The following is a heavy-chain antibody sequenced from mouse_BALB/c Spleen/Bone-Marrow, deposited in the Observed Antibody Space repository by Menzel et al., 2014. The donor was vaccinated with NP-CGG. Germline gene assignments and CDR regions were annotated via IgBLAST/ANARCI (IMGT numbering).Heavy chain of an antibody. CDR1: GYTFTSYW. Sequence: DLVKPGASEKLSCKASGYTFTSYWINWIKQRPGQGLEWIGRIAPGSGSTYYNEMFKGKATLTVDTSSSTAYIQLSSLSSEDSAVYFCARFPIYYGNYGAMDYWGQGTPVTVSS. CDR3: ARFPIYYGNYGAMDY. J-gene: IGHJ4*01. D-gene: IGHD2-1*01. CDR2: IAPGSGST. V-gene: IGHV1S41*01.